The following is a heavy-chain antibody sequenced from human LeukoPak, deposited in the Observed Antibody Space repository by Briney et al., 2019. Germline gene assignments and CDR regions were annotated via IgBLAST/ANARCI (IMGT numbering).Heavy chain of an antibody. Sequence: GGSLRLSCAASGFTFSSYEMNWVRQAPGKGLEWVSSISTSSIYIYYADSVKGRFTISRDNAKNSLYLQMNSLRAEDTAVYYCARGGLYYFDYWGQGTLVTVSS. CDR1: GFTFSSYE. J-gene: IGHJ4*02. V-gene: IGHV3-21*01. CDR2: ISTSSIYI. CDR3: ARGGLYYFDY.